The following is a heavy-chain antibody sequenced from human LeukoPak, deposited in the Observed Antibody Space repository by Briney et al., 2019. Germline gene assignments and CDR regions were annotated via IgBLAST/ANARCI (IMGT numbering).Heavy chain of an antibody. CDR3: ARRPRGLWALDY. D-gene: IGHD4/OR15-4a*01. CDR1: GDSISSGDYY. Sequence: PSQTLSLTCTVSGDSISSGDYYWSWIRQPPGKGLEWIGYIYYSGNTYYNPSLQSRVTISVDTSKNQFSLKLSSVTAADTAVYYCARRPRGLWALDYWGQGTLVTVSS. CDR2: IYYSGNT. J-gene: IGHJ4*02. V-gene: IGHV4-30-4*08.